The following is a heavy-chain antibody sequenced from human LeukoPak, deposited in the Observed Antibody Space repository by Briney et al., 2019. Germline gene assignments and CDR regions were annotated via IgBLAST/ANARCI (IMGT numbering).Heavy chain of an antibody. D-gene: IGHD3-10*01. J-gene: IGHJ4*02. V-gene: IGHV3-23*01. Sequence: GGSLRLSCAASGFTFSSYGMSWVRQAPGKGLEWVSAITATSSSTHDADPVQGRFTISRDNSKNTLYLQMDSLRPEDTAVYYCAKLFESGTYNNLFHYWGQGTLVTVFS. CDR1: GFTFSSYG. CDR3: AKLFESGTYNNLFHY. CDR2: ITATSSST.